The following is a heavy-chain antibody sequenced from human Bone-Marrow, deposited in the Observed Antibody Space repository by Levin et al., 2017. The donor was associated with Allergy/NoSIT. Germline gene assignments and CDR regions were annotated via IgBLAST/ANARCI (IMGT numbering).Heavy chain of an antibody. CDR3: ARGMTAGDYYYGMDV. Sequence: PGESLKISCAASGFTLSDNFMNWIRRAPGKGLEWVAYTSGSGSGKFYADSVKGRFTVSRDNTNNLMYLQMNRLTAEDTGVYFCARGMTAGDYYYGMDVWGQGTTVTVSS. D-gene: IGHD3-16*01. CDR2: TSGSGSGK. CDR1: GFTLSDNF. V-gene: IGHV3-11*01. J-gene: IGHJ6*02.